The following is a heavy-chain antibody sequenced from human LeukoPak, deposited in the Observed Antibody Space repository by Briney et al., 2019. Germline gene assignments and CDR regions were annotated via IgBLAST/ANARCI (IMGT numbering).Heavy chain of an antibody. J-gene: IGHJ6*03. CDR1: GGSISSSGYC. CDR3: ARGLGLLYSSSWYRGYYYYYMDV. D-gene: IGHD6-13*01. V-gene: IGHV4-39*01. Sequence: KPSETLSLTCTVSGGSISSSGYCWGWIRQPPGKGLEWIGSIDYSGSTNYNPSLKSRVTISVDMSKNQFSLKLSSVTAADTAVYYCARGLGLLYSSSWYRGYYYYYMDVWGKGTTVTVSS. CDR2: IDYSGST.